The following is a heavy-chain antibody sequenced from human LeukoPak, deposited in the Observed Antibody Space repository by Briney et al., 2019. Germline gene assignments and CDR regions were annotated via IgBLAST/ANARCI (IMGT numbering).Heavy chain of an antibody. Sequence: GSLRLSCVVSGLTFRGYWMHWIRQAPGKGLAWLSRISSDGSTTNYADSVKGRFTISRDNAKNSLYLQMNSLRAEDTAVYYCARDRKGMYYYDSSGYSDYWGQGTLVTVSS. J-gene: IGHJ4*02. D-gene: IGHD3-22*01. CDR1: GLTFRGYW. CDR2: ISSDGSTT. CDR3: ARDRKGMYYYDSSGYSDY. V-gene: IGHV3-74*01.